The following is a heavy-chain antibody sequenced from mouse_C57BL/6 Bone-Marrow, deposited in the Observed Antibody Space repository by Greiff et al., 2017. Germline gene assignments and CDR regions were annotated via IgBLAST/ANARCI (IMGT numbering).Heavy chain of an antibody. J-gene: IGHJ3*01. CDR3: ARHDYDPWFAY. CDR2: IYPGGGYT. V-gene: IGHV1-63*01. CDR1: GYTFTNYW. Sequence: VHLVESGAELVRPGTSVKMSCKASGYTFTNYWIGWAKQRPGHGLEWIGDIYPGGGYTNYNEKFKGKATLTADKSSSTAYMQFSSLTSDESAIYYCARHDYDPWFAYWGQGTLVTVSA. D-gene: IGHD2-4*01.